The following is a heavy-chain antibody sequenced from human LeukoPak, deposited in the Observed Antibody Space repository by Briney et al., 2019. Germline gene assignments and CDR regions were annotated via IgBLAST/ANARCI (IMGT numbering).Heavy chain of an antibody. CDR3: ARVRCSGGSCFYNFDY. V-gene: IGHV3-21*01. J-gene: IGHJ4*02. CDR2: LSSSSTYI. D-gene: IGHD2-15*01. Sequence: GGSLRLSCAASGFTFSNYSMNWVRQAPGKGLEWVSSLSSSSTYIYYADSVKGRFTISRDNAKNSLYLQMNSLRAEDTAVYYCARVRCSGGSCFYNFDYWGQGSLVTVSS. CDR1: GFTFSNYS.